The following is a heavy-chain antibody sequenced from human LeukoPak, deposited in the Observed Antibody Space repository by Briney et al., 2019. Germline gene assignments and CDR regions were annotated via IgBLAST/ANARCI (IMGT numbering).Heavy chain of an antibody. V-gene: IGHV4-59*12. J-gene: IGHJ5*02. CDR1: GGSISSYY. CDR2: IYYSGST. CDR3: TRDRSSSWYADWFDP. D-gene: IGHD6-13*01. Sequence: SETLSLACTVSGGSISSYYWSWIRQPPGKGLEWIGYIYYSGSTNYNPSLKSRVTMSVDTSKNQLSLKLSSVTAADTAVYYCTRDRSSSWYADWFDPWGQGTLVTVSS.